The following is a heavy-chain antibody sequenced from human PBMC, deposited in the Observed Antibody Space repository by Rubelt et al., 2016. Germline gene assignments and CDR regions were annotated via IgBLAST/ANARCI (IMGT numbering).Heavy chain of an antibody. V-gene: IGHV3-30*02. CDR3: AREKASPDAFDI. CDR2: IRYDGSNK. Sequence: VRQAPGKGLEWVAFIRYDGSNKYYADSVKGRFTISRDNAKNSLYLQMNSLRAEDTAVYYCAREKASPDAFDIWGQGTMVTVSS. J-gene: IGHJ3*02.